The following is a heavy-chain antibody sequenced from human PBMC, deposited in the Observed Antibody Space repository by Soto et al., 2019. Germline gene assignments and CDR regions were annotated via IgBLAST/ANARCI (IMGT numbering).Heavy chain of an antibody. D-gene: IGHD5-12*01. CDR3: AHFPGYTSGFVF. J-gene: IGHJ4*02. CDR2: VYWDDDK. Sequence: QITLKESGPTLVTPTQTLTLTCTFSGFSLTTYGVGVGWIRQPPGKALEWLALVYWDDDKWYSPSLKSRITITKDTSKNQVVLIMTNMDPVDTATYYCAHFPGYTSGFVFWGQGTLVTVSS. CDR1: GFSLTTYGVG. V-gene: IGHV2-5*02.